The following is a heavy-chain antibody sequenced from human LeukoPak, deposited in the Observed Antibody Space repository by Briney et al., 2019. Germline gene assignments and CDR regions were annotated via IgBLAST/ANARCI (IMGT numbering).Heavy chain of an antibody. CDR2: IRSDGSNK. Sequence: GGSLRLSCAASGFTFSDFGMHWVRQAPGKGLEWVALIRSDGSNKYYAESVKGRFTISRDNSKNTLYLQMDSLRAEDTAVYYCAKVYYYHPYFWGQGTLVTVSS. CDR3: AKVYYYHPYF. CDR1: GFTFSDFG. V-gene: IGHV3-30*02. D-gene: IGHD3-22*01. J-gene: IGHJ4*02.